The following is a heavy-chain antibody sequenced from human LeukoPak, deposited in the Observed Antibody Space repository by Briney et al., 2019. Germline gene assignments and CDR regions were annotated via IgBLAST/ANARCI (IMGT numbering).Heavy chain of an antibody. CDR3: ARQHPFGFLDS. D-gene: IGHD2-21*01. CDR2: IKQDGSEK. V-gene: IGHV3-7*04. CDR1: GVIFTSYW. J-gene: IGHJ4*02. Sequence: GGSLRLSCAASGVIFTSYWKTWVRQAPGKGLEWVANIKQDGSEKYYVDSVKGRFTISRDNAKNSVYLQMNSLRAEDTAVYYCARQHPFGFLDSWGRGTLVTVSS.